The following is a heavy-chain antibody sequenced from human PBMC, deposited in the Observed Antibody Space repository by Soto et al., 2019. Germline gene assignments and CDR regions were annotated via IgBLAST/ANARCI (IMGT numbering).Heavy chain of an antibody. CDR3: ARGSNYSPSYYYYYYMDV. CDR1: GYTFTSYG. CDR2: ISAYNGNT. V-gene: IGHV1-18*01. D-gene: IGHD4-4*01. J-gene: IGHJ6*03. Sequence: QVQLVQSGAEVKKPGASVKVSCKTSGYTFTSYGISWVRQAPGQGLEWMGWISAYNGNTNYAQKLQGRVTMTTDTSTSTASMQLTSLRSNDTAVYYCARGSNYSPSYYYYYYMDVWGKGTTVTVSS.